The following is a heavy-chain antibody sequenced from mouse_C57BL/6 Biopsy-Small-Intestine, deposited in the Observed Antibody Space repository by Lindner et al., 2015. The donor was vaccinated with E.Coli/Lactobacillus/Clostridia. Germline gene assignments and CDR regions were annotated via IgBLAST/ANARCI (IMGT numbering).Heavy chain of an antibody. CDR2: IYPGGGYT. J-gene: IGHJ2*01. CDR1: GYTFTNYW. Sequence: VQLQESGAELVRPGTSVKMSCKASGYTFTNYWIGWAKQRPGHGLEWIGDIYPGGGYTNYNEKFKGKATLTADKSSSTAYMQFSSLTSEDSAIYYCARVAFHYGSSYFDYWGQGTTLTVSS. V-gene: IGHV1-63*01. CDR3: ARVAFHYGSSYFDY. D-gene: IGHD1-1*01.